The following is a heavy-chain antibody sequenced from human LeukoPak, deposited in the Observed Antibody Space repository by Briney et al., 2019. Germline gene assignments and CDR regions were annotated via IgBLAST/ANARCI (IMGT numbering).Heavy chain of an antibody. D-gene: IGHD6-19*01. CDR3: AKDARRTNGWYFFDY. V-gene: IGHV3-23*01. CDR1: GFAFSSQA. Sequence: GGSLRLSCAASGFAFSSQAMGWVRQAPGKGLEWVSVISDSGSLTYYADSVKGRFTISRDNSKNTLFLQMNSLRAEDTAVCYCAKDARRTNGWYFFDYWGQGTLVTVSS. J-gene: IGHJ4*02. CDR2: ISDSGSLT.